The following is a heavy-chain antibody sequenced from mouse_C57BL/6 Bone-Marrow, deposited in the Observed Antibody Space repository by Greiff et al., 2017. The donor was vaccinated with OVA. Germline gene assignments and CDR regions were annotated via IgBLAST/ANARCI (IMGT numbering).Heavy chain of an antibody. J-gene: IGHJ3*01. Sequence: VQLQQSGPELVKPGASVKISCKASGYTFTDYYMNWVKQSHGKSLEWIGDINPNNGGTSYNQKFKGKATLTVDKSSSTAYMELRSLTSEDSAVYYCARWSAQATGGFAYWGQGTLVTVSA. D-gene: IGHD3-2*02. CDR1: GYTFTDYY. CDR3: ARWSAQATGGFAY. CDR2: INPNNGGT. V-gene: IGHV1-26*01.